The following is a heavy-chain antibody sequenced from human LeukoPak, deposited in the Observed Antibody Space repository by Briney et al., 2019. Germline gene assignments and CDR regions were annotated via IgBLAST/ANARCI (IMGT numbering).Heavy chain of an antibody. CDR3: ASYGSGRDDYYFDY. D-gene: IGHD3-10*01. CDR2: INHSGST. Sequence: KASETLSLTCAVYGGSFSGYYWSWIRQPPGKGLEWIGEINHSGSTNYNPSLKSRVTISVDTSKNQFSLKLSSVTAADTAVYYCASYGSGRDDYYFDYWGQGTLVTVSS. J-gene: IGHJ4*02. CDR1: GGSFSGYY. V-gene: IGHV4-34*01.